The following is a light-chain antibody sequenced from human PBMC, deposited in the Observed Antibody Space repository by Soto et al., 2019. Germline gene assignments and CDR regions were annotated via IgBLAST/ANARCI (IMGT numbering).Light chain of an antibody. V-gene: IGKV1-27*01. CDR3: QKYNSAPLT. Sequence: DIQMTQSPSSLSASVGDRVTITCRASQDINYYLAWYQQKPGKVPKLLIYAASTLQSGAPSRFSGSGSGTDFTLTISSLQPEDVATYYCQKYNSAPLTFGGGTKVDIK. J-gene: IGKJ4*01. CDR1: QDINYY. CDR2: AAS.